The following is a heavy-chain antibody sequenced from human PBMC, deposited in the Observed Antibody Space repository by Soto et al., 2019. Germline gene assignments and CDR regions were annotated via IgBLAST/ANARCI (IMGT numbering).Heavy chain of an antibody. Sequence: GRSLRLSCAASGFTFSNAWMNWVRQAPGKGLEWVGRIKSKTDGGTTDYAAPVKGRFTISRDDSKNTLYLQMNSLKTEDTAVYYCTTEEVGATPLFDYWGQGTLVTVSS. CDR2: IKSKTDGGTT. V-gene: IGHV3-15*07. J-gene: IGHJ4*02. D-gene: IGHD1-26*01. CDR1: GFTFSNAW. CDR3: TTEEVGATPLFDY.